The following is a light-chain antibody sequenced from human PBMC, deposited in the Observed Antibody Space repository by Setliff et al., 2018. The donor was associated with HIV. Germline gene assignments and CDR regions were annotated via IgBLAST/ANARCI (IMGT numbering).Light chain of an antibody. CDR1: SSNIGAGYD. Sequence: QSVLTQPPSVSGAPGQRVTISCTGSSSNIGAGYDVHWYQQLPGTAPKLLIYGNSNGPSGVPDRFSGSKSGTSASLAITGLQAEDEADYYCQSYDSSLSGSVFGGGTKVTV. J-gene: IGLJ2*01. CDR3: QSYDSSLSGSV. V-gene: IGLV1-40*01. CDR2: GNS.